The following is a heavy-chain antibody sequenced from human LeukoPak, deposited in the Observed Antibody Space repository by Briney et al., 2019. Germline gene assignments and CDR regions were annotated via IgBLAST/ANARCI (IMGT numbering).Heavy chain of an antibody. V-gene: IGHV3-23*01. CDR3: AKAPVPVIGAAGPFDY. CDR2: ISGSPGST. D-gene: IGHD6-13*01. J-gene: IGHJ4*02. CDR1: GFTFSSYA. Sequence: GGSLRLSCAASGFTFSSYAMSWVRQAPGKGLEWVSAISGSPGSTYYADSVKGRFTISRDNSKNTLYLQMNSLRAEDTAVYYCAKAPVPVIGAAGPFDYWGQGTLVTVSS.